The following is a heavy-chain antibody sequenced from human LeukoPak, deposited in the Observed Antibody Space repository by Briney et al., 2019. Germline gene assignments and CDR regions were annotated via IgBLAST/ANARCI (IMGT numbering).Heavy chain of an antibody. Sequence: GGSLRLSCEASGFTFNTYSMNWARQAPGKGLEWVSSIDSSGGYMFYADSVKGRFTISRDNAKNSLYLQMNSLRAEDTAVYYCARDLHGSGSYDLYWGQGTLVTVSS. J-gene: IGHJ4*02. V-gene: IGHV3-21*01. CDR1: GFTFNTYS. CDR2: IDSSGGYM. CDR3: ARDLHGSGSYDLY. D-gene: IGHD3-10*01.